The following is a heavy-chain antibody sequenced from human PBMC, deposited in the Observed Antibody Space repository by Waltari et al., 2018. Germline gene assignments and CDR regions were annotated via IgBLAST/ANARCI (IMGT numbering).Heavy chain of an antibody. Sequence: QVQLQESGPGLVKPSETLSLTCTVSGGSISSYYLSWIRQPPGKGLEWIGYLYYSGSTNYNPSLKSRVTISVDTSKNQFSLKLSSVTAADTAVYYCARIGSSWPDYWGQGTLVTVSS. CDR1: GGSISSYY. CDR3: ARIGSSWPDY. CDR2: LYYSGST. V-gene: IGHV4-59*01. D-gene: IGHD6-13*01. J-gene: IGHJ4*02.